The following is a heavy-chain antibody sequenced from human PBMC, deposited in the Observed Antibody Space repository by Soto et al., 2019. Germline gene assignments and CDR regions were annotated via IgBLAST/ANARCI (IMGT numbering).Heavy chain of an antibody. D-gene: IGHD6-6*01. CDR1: GYTFTRYA. CDR2: INTGNGNT. V-gene: IGHV1-3*04. Sequence: GASVKVSCKASGYTFTRYAMHWVRQAPGQGLEWMGWINTGNGNTHYSQKFQGRVTFTRDASTSTVYMELSSLRSEDTAVYYCARDGRVVRSFDYYYGMDVWGQGTTVTVSS. J-gene: IGHJ6*02. CDR3: ARDGRVVRSFDYYYGMDV.